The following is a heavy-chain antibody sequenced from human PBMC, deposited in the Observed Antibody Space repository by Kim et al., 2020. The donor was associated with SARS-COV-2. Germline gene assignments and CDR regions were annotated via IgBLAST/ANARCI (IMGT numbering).Heavy chain of an antibody. CDR3: AKDIEDVVVTAGLDY. Sequence: GGSLRLSCAASGFTFDDYAMHWVRQAPGKGLEWVSGISWNSGSIGYADSVKGRFTISRDNAKNSLYLQMNSLRAEDTALYYCAKDIEDVVVTAGLDYWG. CDR2: ISWNSGSI. D-gene: IGHD2-21*02. CDR1: GFTFDDYA. V-gene: IGHV3-9*01. J-gene: IGHJ4*01.